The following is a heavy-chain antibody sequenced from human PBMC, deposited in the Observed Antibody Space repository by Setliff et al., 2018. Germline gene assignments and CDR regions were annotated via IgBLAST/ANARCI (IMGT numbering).Heavy chain of an antibody. CDR1: GFSFSTYA. CDR2: TSYDGINK. V-gene: IGHV3-30*12. CDR3: ASPLENFQH. Sequence: GGSLRLSCAASGFSFSTYAMHWVRQAPGKGLEWVAVTSYDGINKYYAESVQGRFTISRDNSNNTLYLQMNSLRAEDTAVYYCASPLENFQHWGQGTLVTVSS. J-gene: IGHJ1*01.